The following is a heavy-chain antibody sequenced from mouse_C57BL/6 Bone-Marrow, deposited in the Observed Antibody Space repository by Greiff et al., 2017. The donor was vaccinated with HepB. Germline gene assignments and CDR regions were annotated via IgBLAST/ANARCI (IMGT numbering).Heavy chain of an antibody. V-gene: IGHV14-4*01. CDR1: GFNIKDDY. J-gene: IGHJ3*01. D-gene: IGHD1-1*01. CDR2: IDPENGDT. Sequence: VQLQQSGAELVRPGASVKLSCTASGFNIKDDYMHWVKQRPEQGLEWIGWIDPENGDTEYASKFQGKATITADTSSNTAYLQLSSLTSEDTAVYYCTVYGSSLFAYWGQVTLVTVSA. CDR3: TVYGSSLFAY.